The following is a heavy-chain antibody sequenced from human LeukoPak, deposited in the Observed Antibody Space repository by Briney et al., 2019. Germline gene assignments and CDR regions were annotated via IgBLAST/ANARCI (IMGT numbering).Heavy chain of an antibody. Sequence: PGGSPRLSCAASGFTFSSYSMNWVRQAPGKGLEWVSYISSSSSTIYYADSVKGRFTISRDNAKNSLYLQMNSLRAEDTAVYYCARGKDYYDSSGYTWFDPWGQGTLVTVSS. CDR2: ISSSSSTI. J-gene: IGHJ5*02. V-gene: IGHV3-48*04. CDR3: ARGKDYYDSSGYTWFDP. D-gene: IGHD3-22*01. CDR1: GFTFSSYS.